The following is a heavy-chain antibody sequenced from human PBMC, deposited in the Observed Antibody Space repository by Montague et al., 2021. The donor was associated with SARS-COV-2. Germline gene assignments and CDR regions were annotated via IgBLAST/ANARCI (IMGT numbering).Heavy chain of an antibody. CDR3: AHKKSGWPIEFAF. J-gene: IGHJ4*02. V-gene: IGHV2-5*01. D-gene: IGHD6-19*01. Sequence: PALVKPTQTLTQTCTFSGFSLDSSGVGVGWIRQPPGKALECLALIYWNDDKRYSPSLKTRLTVTKDTSKNQVVLTMTNMDPVDTATYLCAHKKSGWPIEFAFWGQGALVTVSS. CDR1: GFSLDSSGVG. CDR2: IYWNDDK.